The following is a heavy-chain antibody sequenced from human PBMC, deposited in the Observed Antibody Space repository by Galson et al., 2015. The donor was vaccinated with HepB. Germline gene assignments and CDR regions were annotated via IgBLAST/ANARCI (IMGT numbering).Heavy chain of an antibody. CDR1: GFTFSSYA. CDR3: AKDDDFAEYGYYFDH. CDR2: IGARGTYT. J-gene: IGHJ4*02. V-gene: IGHV3-23*01. D-gene: IGHD4-17*01. Sequence: SLRLSCAASGFTFSSYAMNWVRQAPGKGLEWVSGIGARGTYTYYADSVKGRFTVSRDNSKNTLYLQMNSLRAEDAALYYCAKDDDFAEYGYYFDHWGQGTLVTVPS.